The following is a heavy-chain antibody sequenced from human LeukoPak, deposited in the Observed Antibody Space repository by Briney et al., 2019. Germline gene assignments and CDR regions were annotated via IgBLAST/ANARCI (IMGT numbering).Heavy chain of an antibody. J-gene: IGHJ5*02. CDR2: IYHSGST. Sequence: KPSETLSLTCAVSGDSISSSNWWSWVRQPPGKGLEWIGQIYHSGSTNYNPSLKSRVTISLDKSKNQFSPELTSVTAADTAVYYCARSFRYSGYDYYFDPWGQGTLVTVSS. CDR3: ARSFRYSGYDYYFDP. D-gene: IGHD5-12*01. V-gene: IGHV4-4*02. CDR1: GDSISSSNW.